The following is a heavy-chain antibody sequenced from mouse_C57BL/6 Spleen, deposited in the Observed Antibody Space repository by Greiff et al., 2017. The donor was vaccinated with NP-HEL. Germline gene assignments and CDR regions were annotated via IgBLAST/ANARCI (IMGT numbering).Heavy chain of an antibody. CDR1: GYTFTDYE. V-gene: IGHV1-15*01. CDR3: TRGDYYGSSYVY. J-gene: IGHJ2*01. CDR2: IDSETGGT. D-gene: IGHD1-1*01. Sequence: QVQLQQSGAELVRPGASVTLSCKASGYTFTDYEMHWVKQTPVHGLEWIGAIDSETGGTAYNQKFKGKAILTADKSSSTAYMELRSLTSEDSAVYYCTRGDYYGSSYVYWGQGTTLTVSS.